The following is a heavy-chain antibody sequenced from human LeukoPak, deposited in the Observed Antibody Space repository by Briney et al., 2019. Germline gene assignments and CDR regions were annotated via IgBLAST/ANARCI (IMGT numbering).Heavy chain of an antibody. J-gene: IGHJ4*02. CDR1: GGSISSGSYY. CDR3: TSTLQWLAFDY. CDR2: IYTSGST. Sequence: SQTLSLTCTVSGGSISSGSYYWNWIRQPAGKGLEWIGRIYTSGSTNYNPSLKSRVTISVDTSKNQFSLKLSSVTAADTAVYYCTSTLQWLAFDYWGQGALVTVSS. D-gene: IGHD6-19*01. V-gene: IGHV4-61*02.